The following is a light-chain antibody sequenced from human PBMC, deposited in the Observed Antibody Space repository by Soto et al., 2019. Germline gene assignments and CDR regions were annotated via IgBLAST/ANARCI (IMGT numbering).Light chain of an antibody. CDR2: EVT. Sequence: QSALTQPASVSGSPGQSITISCTGTSNDVGSYDLVSWYQHHPGTAPKLILYEVTKRPSGVSNRFSGSKSGNTASLTISGLQTEDDSHYYCCSYANGNTLLFGGGTQLTVL. J-gene: IGLJ2*01. CDR3: CSYANGNTLL. CDR1: SNDVGSYDL. V-gene: IGLV2-23*02.